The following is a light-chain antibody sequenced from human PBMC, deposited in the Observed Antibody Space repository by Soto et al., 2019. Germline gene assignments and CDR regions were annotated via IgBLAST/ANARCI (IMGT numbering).Light chain of an antibody. Sequence: VLTQPPSVSVAPGKTARITCGGNNIGSKSVHWYQQKPGQAPVLVIYYDSDRPSGIPERFSGSNSGNTATLTISRVEAGDEADYYCQVWDSSSDPYVVFGGGTKLTVL. CDR1: NIGSKS. V-gene: IGLV3-21*04. J-gene: IGLJ2*01. CDR3: QVWDSSSDPYVV. CDR2: YDS.